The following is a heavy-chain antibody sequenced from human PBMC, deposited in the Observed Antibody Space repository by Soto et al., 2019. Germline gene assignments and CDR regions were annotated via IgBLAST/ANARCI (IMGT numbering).Heavy chain of an antibody. Sequence: QVQLVESGGGVVQPGRSLRLSCAASGFTFSSYGMHWVRQAPGKGLEWVAVISYEGSNKYYANSVKGRFTISRDNSKNSLYLQMNSLRAEDTAVYYCAKSTGGDYHGSGSHYDYWGQGNLVTVSS. J-gene: IGHJ4*02. CDR3: AKSTGGDYHGSGSHYDY. V-gene: IGHV3-30*18. CDR1: GFTFSSYG. D-gene: IGHD3-10*01. CDR2: ISYEGSNK.